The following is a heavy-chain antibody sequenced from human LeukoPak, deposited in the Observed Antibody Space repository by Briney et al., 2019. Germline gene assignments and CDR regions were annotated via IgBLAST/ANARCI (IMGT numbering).Heavy chain of an antibody. Sequence: SVTLSLTCAVSGGSISSYYWSWIRQPPGKGLEWVGYIYDSGSTNYNPSLKSRVTISVDTSKNQFSLKLSSVTAADTAVYYCARLYPNSHYDILSYYFDYWGQGTLVTVSS. CDR2: IYDSGST. J-gene: IGHJ4*02. CDR3: ARLYPNSHYDILSYYFDY. V-gene: IGHV4-59*08. D-gene: IGHD3-9*01. CDR1: GGSISSYY.